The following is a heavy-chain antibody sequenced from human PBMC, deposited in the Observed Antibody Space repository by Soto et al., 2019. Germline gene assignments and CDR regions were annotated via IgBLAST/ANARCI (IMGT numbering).Heavy chain of an antibody. D-gene: IGHD3-22*01. V-gene: IGHV4-39*07. CDR3: ASQYYYDSSGSQTFDY. Sequence: SETLSLTCTVSGGSISSSSYYWGWIRQPPGKGLEWIGSIYYSGSTYYNPSLKSRVTISVDTSKNQFSLKLSSVTAADTAVYYCASQYYYDSSGSQTFDYWGQGTQVTVS. CDR2: IYYSGST. CDR1: GGSISSSSYY. J-gene: IGHJ4*02.